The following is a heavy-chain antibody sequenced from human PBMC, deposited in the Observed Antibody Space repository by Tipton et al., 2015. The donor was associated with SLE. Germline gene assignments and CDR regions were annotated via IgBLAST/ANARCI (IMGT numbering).Heavy chain of an antibody. J-gene: IGHJ4*02. CDR2: IYTSGST. D-gene: IGHD6-6*01. CDR1: GGSISSYY. CDR3: ARTALIAARPSYFDY. V-gene: IGHV4-4*07. Sequence: TLSLTCTVSGGSISSYYWSWIRQPAGKGLEWIVRIYTSGSTNYNPSLKSRVTMSVDTSKNQFSLKLSSVTAADTAVYYCARTALIAARPSYFDYWGQGTLVTVSS.